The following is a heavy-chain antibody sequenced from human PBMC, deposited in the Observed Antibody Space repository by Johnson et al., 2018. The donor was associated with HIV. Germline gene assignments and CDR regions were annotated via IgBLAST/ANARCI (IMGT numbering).Heavy chain of an antibody. CDR1: GFTVSSNY. V-gene: IGHV3-30-3*01. J-gene: IGHJ3*02. Sequence: QVQLVESGGGLVKPGGSLRLSCAASGFTVSSNYMSWVRQAPGKGLEWVAVISYDGSNKYYADSVKGRFTISRDNSKNTLYLQMNSLRAEDTAVYYCAKGMWGHDAFDIWGQGTMVTVSS. CDR2: ISYDGSNK. CDR3: AKGMWGHDAFDI. D-gene: IGHD1-26*01.